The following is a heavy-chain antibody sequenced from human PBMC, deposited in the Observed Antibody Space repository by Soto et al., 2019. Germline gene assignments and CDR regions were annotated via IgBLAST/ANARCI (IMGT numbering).Heavy chain of an antibody. Sequence: ASVKVSCKASGYTLSDYYLQWVRQAPGQGLEWMGWINPNSGDTNYAQKFQGRVTLTRDTSIDTAYMELTSLKLDDTAVYYCAREGGGIAAAGAGDDSFDIWGQGTMVTVS. CDR1: GYTLSDYY. D-gene: IGHD6-13*01. CDR3: AREGGGIAAAGAGDDSFDI. V-gene: IGHV1-2*02. J-gene: IGHJ3*02. CDR2: INPNSGDT.